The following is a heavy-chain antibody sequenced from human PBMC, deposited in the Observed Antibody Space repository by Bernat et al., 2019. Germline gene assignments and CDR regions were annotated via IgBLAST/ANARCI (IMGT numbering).Heavy chain of an antibody. CDR1: GFTFSSYA. CDR2: ISGSGGST. Sequence: EVLVLESGGGLVQPGGSLRLSCAASGFTFSSYAMSWVRQAPGKGLEWVSAISGSGGSTYYADSVKGRFTISRDNSKNTLYLQMNSLRAEDTAVYYCAKDHVLLWFGELLFYFDYWGQGTLVTVSS. CDR3: AKDHVLLWFGELLFYFDY. D-gene: IGHD3-10*01. J-gene: IGHJ4*02. V-gene: IGHV3-23*01.